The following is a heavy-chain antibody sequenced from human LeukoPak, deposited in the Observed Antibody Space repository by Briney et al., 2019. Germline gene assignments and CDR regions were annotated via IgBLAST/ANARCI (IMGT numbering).Heavy chain of an antibody. CDR2: IIPIFGTA. CDR1: GGTFSSYA. D-gene: IGHD1-26*01. J-gene: IGHJ6*03. CDR3: ARAVGSYYHYYMDV. V-gene: IGHV1-69*06. Sequence: GASVKVSCKASGGTFSSYAISWVRQAPGQGLEWMGGIIPIFGTANYAQKFQGRVTITADKSTSTAYMELSSLRSEDTAVYYCARAVGSYYHYYMDVGGKGTTVTVSS.